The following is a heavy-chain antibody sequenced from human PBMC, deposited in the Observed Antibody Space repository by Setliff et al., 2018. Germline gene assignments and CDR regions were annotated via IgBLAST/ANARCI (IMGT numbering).Heavy chain of an antibody. CDR1: GGTFSSYD. J-gene: IGHJ4*02. CDR3: ARGNSNYYLFDY. D-gene: IGHD4-4*01. CDR2: IIPIFGTA. V-gene: IGHV1-69*06. Sequence: SVKVSCKASGGTFSSYDISWVRQAPGQGLEWMGRIIPIFGTANYAQKFQGRVTITADKSTSTAYMELRSLRSDDTAVYYCARGNSNYYLFDYWGQGTLVTVSS.